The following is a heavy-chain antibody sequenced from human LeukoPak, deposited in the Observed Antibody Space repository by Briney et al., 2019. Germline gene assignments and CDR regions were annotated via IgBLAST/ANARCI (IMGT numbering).Heavy chain of an antibody. J-gene: IGHJ5*02. CDR3: ARECPNWFDP. Sequence: KPSETLSLTCAVYGGSFSGYYWSWIRQPPGKGLEWIGEINHSGGTNYNPSLKSRVTISVDTSKNQFSLKLSSVTAADTAVYYCARECPNWFDPWGQGTLVTVSS. D-gene: IGHD5/OR15-5a*01. V-gene: IGHV4-34*01. CDR1: GGSFSGYY. CDR2: INHSGGT.